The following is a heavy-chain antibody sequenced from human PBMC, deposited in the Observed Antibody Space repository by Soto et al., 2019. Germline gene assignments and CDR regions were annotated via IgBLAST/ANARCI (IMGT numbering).Heavy chain of an antibody. V-gene: IGHV3-30-3*01. Sequence: QVQLVESGGGVVQPGRSLRLSCAASGFTFSTSAMHWVRQAPGKGLEWVAVISHDGINKYYADSVKGRVTISRDNSENTLYLQMRSLSADDTAVFYCVRGFNHYESSDYYRPAFPDAFDFWGQGTRVTVSS. J-gene: IGHJ3*01. CDR2: ISHDGINK. CDR1: GFTFSTSA. D-gene: IGHD3-22*01. CDR3: VRGFNHYESSDYYRPAFPDAFDF.